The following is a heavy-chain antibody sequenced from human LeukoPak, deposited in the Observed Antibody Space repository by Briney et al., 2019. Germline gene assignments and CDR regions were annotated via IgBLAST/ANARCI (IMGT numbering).Heavy chain of an antibody. CDR1: GSICTNYW. Sequence: GASLQISCECAGSICTNYWISWGRELGGKGLKCMAISYPDDSDPRYRPSFPRQVTISADKAIAPASLQWSNLKASDTAMYYCATPVEMATSPFDYWGQGTLVTVSS. CDR2: SYPDDSDP. V-gene: IGHV5-51*01. CDR3: ATPVEMATSPFDY. J-gene: IGHJ4*02. D-gene: IGHD5-24*01.